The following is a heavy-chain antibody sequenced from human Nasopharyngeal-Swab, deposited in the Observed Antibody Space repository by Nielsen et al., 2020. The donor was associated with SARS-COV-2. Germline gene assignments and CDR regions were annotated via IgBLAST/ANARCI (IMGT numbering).Heavy chain of an antibody. J-gene: IGHJ4*02. Sequence: GESLKISCVAPGFSFSSYSMHWVRQAPGKGLEWVAVMSNDGTNEYYVDSVKGRFSISRDNSKDTVYLQMASLKPEDTAVYYCARDRESIFWSGYSFDYWGQGILVTVSS. CDR2: MSNDGTNE. D-gene: IGHD3/OR15-3a*01. CDR1: GFSFSSYS. V-gene: IGHV3-30-3*01. CDR3: ARDRESIFWSGYSFDY.